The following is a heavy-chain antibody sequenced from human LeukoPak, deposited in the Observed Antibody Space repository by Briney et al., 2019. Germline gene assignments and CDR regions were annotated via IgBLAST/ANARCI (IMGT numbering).Heavy chain of an antibody. CDR1: GFNFRDYS. Sequence: GGSLRLSCVAYGFNFRDYSMNWVRRAPGKGLDWVSGISGTSSYMYYGDSVKGRFTVSRDNAKNSLYLQMESLRVGDTAVYYCARDLHYYGSGPWGQGTLVTVSS. CDR2: ISGTSSYM. J-gene: IGHJ5*02. V-gene: IGHV3-21*01. CDR3: ARDLHYYGSGP. D-gene: IGHD3-10*01.